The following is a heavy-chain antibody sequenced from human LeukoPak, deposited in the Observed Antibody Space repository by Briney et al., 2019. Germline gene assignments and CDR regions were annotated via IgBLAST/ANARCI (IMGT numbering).Heavy chain of an antibody. CDR1: GYTFTSYD. CDR2: MNPNSGNT. V-gene: IGHV1-8*01. Sequence: ASVKVSCKASGYTFTSYDINWVRQATGQGLEWMGWMNPNSGNTGYAQKFQGRVTMTRNTSISTAYMELSSLRSEDTAVYYCARAPRYVDIVATMPDYWGQGTLVTVSS. J-gene: IGHJ4*02. D-gene: IGHD5-12*01. CDR3: ARAPRYVDIVATMPDY.